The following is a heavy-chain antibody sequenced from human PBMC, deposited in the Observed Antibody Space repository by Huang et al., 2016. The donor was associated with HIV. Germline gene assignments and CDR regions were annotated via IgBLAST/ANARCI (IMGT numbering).Heavy chain of an antibody. J-gene: IGHJ3*02. D-gene: IGHD3-22*01. CDR2: ISASSGDT. CDR1: GYTFPSYG. Sequence: QIQLMQSGPELKQPGASVKVSCKASGYTFPSYGMTWVRQAPGQGPEVKGWISASSGDTEYAQKFQGRGTLTTDTSTNRAYMELRSLRSDDTAKYYCARDPKYHRIGYYRQRRGIDIWGQGTMVIVSS. CDR3: ARDPKYHRIGYYRQRRGIDI. V-gene: IGHV1-18*01.